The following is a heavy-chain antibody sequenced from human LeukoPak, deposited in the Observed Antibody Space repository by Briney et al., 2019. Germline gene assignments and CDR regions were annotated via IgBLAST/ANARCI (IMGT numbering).Heavy chain of an antibody. Sequence: PSQTLSLTCAVSGGSISSGGYSWSWIRQPPGKGLEWIGYIYYSGSTYYNPSLKSRVTISVDTSKNQFSLKLSSVTAADTAVYYCAKLSGSYYPIFDYWGQGTLVTVSS. CDR1: GGSISSGGYS. V-gene: IGHV4-30-4*07. J-gene: IGHJ4*02. D-gene: IGHD1-26*01. CDR2: IYYSGST. CDR3: AKLSGSYYPIFDY.